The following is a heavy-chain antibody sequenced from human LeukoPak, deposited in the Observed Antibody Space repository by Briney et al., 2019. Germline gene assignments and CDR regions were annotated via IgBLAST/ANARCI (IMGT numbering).Heavy chain of an antibody. CDR3: AREGAFLGDYGSGSYSNFDY. CDR1: GYTFTSYY. V-gene: IGHV1-46*01. D-gene: IGHD3-10*01. J-gene: IGHJ4*02. Sequence: ASVKVSCKASGYTFTSYYMHWVRQAPGQGLEWMGIINPSGGTTGYAQKFQGRVTITADESTSTAYMELSSLRSEDTAVYYCAREGAFLGDYGSGSYSNFDYWGQGTLVTVSS. CDR2: INPSGGTT.